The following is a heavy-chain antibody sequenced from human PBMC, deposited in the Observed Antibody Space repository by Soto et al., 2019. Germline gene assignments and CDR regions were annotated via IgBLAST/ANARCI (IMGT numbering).Heavy chain of an antibody. J-gene: IGHJ6*02. Sequence: SQTLSLTCAISGDSVSRNSAAWNWIRQSPSRGLEWLGRTYYRSKWYNDYAVSVKSRITINPDTSKNQFSLQLNSVTPEDTAVYYCARVSRDIAVAGTGYYYGMDVWGQGTTVTVSS. CDR2: TYYRSKWYN. CDR1: GDSVSRNSAA. CDR3: ARVSRDIAVAGTGYYYGMDV. D-gene: IGHD6-19*01. V-gene: IGHV6-1*01.